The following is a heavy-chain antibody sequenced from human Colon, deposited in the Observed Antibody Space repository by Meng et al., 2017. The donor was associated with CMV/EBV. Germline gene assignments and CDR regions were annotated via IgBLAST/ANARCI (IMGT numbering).Heavy chain of an antibody. V-gene: IGHV3-23*03. D-gene: IGHD3-10*01. CDR1: GFTFSRHA. Sequence: GESLKISCVASGFTFSRHAIHWVRQAPGKGLEWVSVIYSGGSSTYDADSVKGRFTISRDNSKNTLYLQMNSLRAEDTAVYYCAKAGNGMVRGGGRYYYGMDVWGQGTTVTVSS. CDR3: AKAGNGMVRGGGRYYYGMDV. CDR2: IYSGGSST. J-gene: IGHJ6*02.